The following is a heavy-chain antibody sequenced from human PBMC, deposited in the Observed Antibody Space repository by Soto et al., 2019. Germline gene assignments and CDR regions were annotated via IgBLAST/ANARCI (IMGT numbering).Heavy chain of an antibody. J-gene: IGHJ5*02. Sequence: EVQLLESGGGLVQPGGSLRLSCAASGFTFSSYAMSWVRQAPGKGLEWVSAISGSGGSTYYADSGKGRFTISRDNSKNTLYMQMNSLRAKDTAVYYCAKDPLRPDFWRGRNNWFDPWGQGTLVTVSS. V-gene: IGHV3-23*01. CDR3: AKDPLRPDFWRGRNNWFDP. D-gene: IGHD3-3*01. CDR1: GFTFSSYA. CDR2: ISGSGGST.